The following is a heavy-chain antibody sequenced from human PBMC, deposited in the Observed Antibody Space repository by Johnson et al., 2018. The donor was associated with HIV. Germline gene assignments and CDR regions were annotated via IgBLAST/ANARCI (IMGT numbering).Heavy chain of an antibody. CDR3: ARRYFDWLDAFDI. D-gene: IGHD3-9*01. CDR2: ISSSGSTI. J-gene: IGHJ3*02. V-gene: IGHV3-48*03. CDR1: GFTFSSYE. Sequence: VQLVESGGGVVQPGRSLRLSCAASGFTFSSYEMNWVRQAPGKGLEWVSYISSSGSTIYYADSVKGRFTISRDNAKNSLYLQMNSLRAEDTALYYCARRYFDWLDAFDIWGQGTMVTVSS.